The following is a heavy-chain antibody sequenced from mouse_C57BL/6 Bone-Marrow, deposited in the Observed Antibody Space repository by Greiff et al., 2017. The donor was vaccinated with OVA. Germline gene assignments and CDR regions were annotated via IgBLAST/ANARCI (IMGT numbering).Heavy chain of an antibody. Sequence: EVQLVESGGGLVKPGGSLKLSCAASGFTFSSYAMSWVRQTPEKRLEWVATLSDGGSYTYYPDNVKGRFTISRDNAKNNLYLQMSHLKSEDTAMYYCARDLSAWFAYWGQGTLVTVSA. D-gene: IGHD2-3*01. CDR1: GFTFSSYA. CDR3: ARDLSAWFAY. CDR2: LSDGGSYT. V-gene: IGHV5-4*01. J-gene: IGHJ3*01.